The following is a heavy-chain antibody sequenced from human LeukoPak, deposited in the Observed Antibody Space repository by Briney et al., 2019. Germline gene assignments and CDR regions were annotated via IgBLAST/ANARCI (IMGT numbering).Heavy chain of an antibody. CDR1: GGSISSYY. CDR3: ARWEYSSNWFDP. Sequence: PSETLSLTCTVSGGSISSYYWSWIRQPPGKGLEWIGYIYYSGSTNYNPSLKSRVTISVDTSKNQFSLKLSSVTAADTAVYYCARWEYSSNWFDPWGQGTLVTVSS. V-gene: IGHV4-59*08. CDR2: IYYSGST. J-gene: IGHJ5*02. D-gene: IGHD6-6*01.